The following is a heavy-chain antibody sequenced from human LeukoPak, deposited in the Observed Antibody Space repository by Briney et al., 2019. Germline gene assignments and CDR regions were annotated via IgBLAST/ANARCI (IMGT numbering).Heavy chain of an antibody. Sequence: PGGSLRLSCAASGLSFSNFWMHWVRQAPGKGLVWVSGINPNGRTTIYADSVKGRFTISRDNAKNTLYLQMNSPRIEDTAVYYWVVDFQYNSPWGQGTLVTVSS. J-gene: IGHJ5*02. CDR1: GLSFSNFW. CDR3: VVDFQYNSP. CDR2: INPNGRTT. D-gene: IGHD1-1*01. V-gene: IGHV3-74*01.